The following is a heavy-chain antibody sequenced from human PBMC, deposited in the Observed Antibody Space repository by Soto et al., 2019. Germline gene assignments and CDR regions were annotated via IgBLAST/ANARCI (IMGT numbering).Heavy chain of an antibody. CDR2: IYYSGNT. D-gene: IGHD5-18*01. J-gene: IGHJ4*02. Sequence: PSETLSLTCTVSSGSINSYYWSWIRQPPGKGLEWIGYIYYSGNTTYNPSLKSRVTISVDTAKNQFSLKLSSVTAADTAVYYCARIKRGYKYPDSWYLDYWGQGTLVTVSS. CDR1: SGSINSYY. V-gene: IGHV4-59*01. CDR3: ARIKRGYKYPDSWYLDY.